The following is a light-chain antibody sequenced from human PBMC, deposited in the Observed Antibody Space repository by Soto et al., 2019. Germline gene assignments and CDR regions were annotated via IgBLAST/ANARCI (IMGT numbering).Light chain of an antibody. J-gene: IGKJ1*01. CDR1: QSLLHSNGYNY. CDR2: LGS. V-gene: IGKV2-28*01. CDR3: MQALQIRVE. Sequence: DSVMTQFPLSLSVTPGEPASISCRSSQSLLHSNGYNYVDWYVQKPGQSPQLLIYLGSNRAPGVPDRFSGSGSGTDFTLKISRVEAEDVGVYYCMQALQIRVEFGQGTKVEIK.